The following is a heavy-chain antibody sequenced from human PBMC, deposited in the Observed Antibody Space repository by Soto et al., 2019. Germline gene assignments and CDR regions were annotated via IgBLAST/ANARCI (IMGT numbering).Heavy chain of an antibody. CDR2: IYYSGST. D-gene: IGHD2-2*01. CDR3: ARRSTSPSSAIFSFDY. V-gene: IGHV4-59*08. CDR1: GGSISSYY. Sequence: SETLSLTCTVSGGSISSYYCSWIRQPPGKGLEWIGYIYYSGSTNYNPSLKSRVTISVDTSKNQFSLKLSSVTAADTAVYYCARRSTSPSSAIFSFDYWGQGTLVTVSS. J-gene: IGHJ4*02.